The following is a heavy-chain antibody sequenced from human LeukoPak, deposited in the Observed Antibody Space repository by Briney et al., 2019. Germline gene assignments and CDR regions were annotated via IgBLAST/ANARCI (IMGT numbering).Heavy chain of an antibody. CDR2: IYYSGST. CDR1: GGSISSYY. V-gene: IGHV4-59*08. CDR3: ARRVGGSFGENWFDP. J-gene: IGHJ5*02. D-gene: IGHD1-26*01. Sequence: SETLSLTCTVSGGSISSYYWSWIRQPPGKGLEWIGYIYYSGSTNYNPSLKSRVTISVDTSKNQFSLKLSSVTAADTAVYYCARRVGGSFGENWFDPWGQGTLVTVSS.